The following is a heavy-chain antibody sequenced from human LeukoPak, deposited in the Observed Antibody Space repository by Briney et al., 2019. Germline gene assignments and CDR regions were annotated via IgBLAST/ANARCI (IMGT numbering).Heavy chain of an antibody. CDR2: IWYDGSNK. J-gene: IGHJ3*02. V-gene: IGHV3-33*01. CDR3: AREHEYYYDSSGNGAFDI. D-gene: IGHD3-22*01. CDR1: GFTFSSYG. Sequence: GRSLRLSCAASGFTFSSYGMHWVRQAPGKGQEGVAVIWYDGSNKYYADSVKGRFTISRDNSKNTLYLQMNSLRAEDTAVYYCAREHEYYYDSSGNGAFDIWGQGTMVTVSS.